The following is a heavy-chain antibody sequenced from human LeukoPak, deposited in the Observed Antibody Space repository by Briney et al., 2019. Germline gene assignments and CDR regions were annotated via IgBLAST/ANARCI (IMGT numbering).Heavy chain of an antibody. Sequence: GGSLRLFCAASGFTFSSYSMNWVRQAPGKGLEWVLSISSSSSYIYYADSVKGRFTISRDNAKNSLYLQMNNLRPEDTAFYYCARRYDFWSGYYGWFDPWGQGTLVTVSS. CDR3: ARRYDFWSGYYGWFDP. CDR1: GFTFSSYS. D-gene: IGHD3-3*01. V-gene: IGHV3-21*01. J-gene: IGHJ5*02. CDR2: ISSSSSYI.